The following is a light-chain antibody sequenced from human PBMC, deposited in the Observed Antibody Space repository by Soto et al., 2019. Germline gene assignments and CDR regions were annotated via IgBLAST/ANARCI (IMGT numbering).Light chain of an antibody. Sequence: QSVLTQPASVSGSPGQSITISCTGTSSDVGAYNYVSWYQRHPGKGPKLLIYDVNSRPSGVSHRFSGSKFGNTASLTISGLEAEDEDDYFCSSYTSSDTLYVFGSGTKLTVL. V-gene: IGLV2-14*01. CDR1: SSDVGAYNY. J-gene: IGLJ1*01. CDR3: SSYTSSDTLYV. CDR2: DVN.